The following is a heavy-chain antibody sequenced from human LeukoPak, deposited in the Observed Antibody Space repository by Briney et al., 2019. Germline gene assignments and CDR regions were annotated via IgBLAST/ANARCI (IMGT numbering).Heavy chain of an antibody. CDR3: ARPAQVDGSIDVFDL. D-gene: IGHD2-15*01. Sequence: GGSLRLSCAASGFTFSSYWMHWVRQAPGKGLVWVSRFNSDGSSTSYADSVKGRFTISRDYAKNTLFLQMYSLRVEDTALYYCARPAQVDGSIDVFDLWGQGTMVTVSS. CDR1: GFTFSSYW. J-gene: IGHJ3*01. CDR2: FNSDGSST. V-gene: IGHV3-74*01.